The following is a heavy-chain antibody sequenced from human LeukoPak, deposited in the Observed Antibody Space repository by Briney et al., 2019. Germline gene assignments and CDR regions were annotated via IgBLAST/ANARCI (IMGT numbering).Heavy chain of an antibody. CDR2: IIPMYDKT. CDR1: GGTFSSYA. J-gene: IGHJ4*02. Sequence: ASVEVSCKASGGTFSSYALNWVRQAPGQGVEWMGEIIPMYDKTNYAQKFHGRVTITADKSASTAYMELTSLRSDDTAAYYCARDRDYYYGSGSYFYYWGQGTPVTVSS. D-gene: IGHD3-10*01. CDR3: ARDRDYYYGSGSYFYY. V-gene: IGHV1-69*06.